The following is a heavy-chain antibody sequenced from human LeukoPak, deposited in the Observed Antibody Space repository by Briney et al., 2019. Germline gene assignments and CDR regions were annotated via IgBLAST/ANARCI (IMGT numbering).Heavy chain of an antibody. CDR2: IWYDGTNK. Sequence: GGSLRLSCAASGFTFSSFGMHWVRQAPGKGLEWVAGIWYDGTNKYYPDSVKGRFTISRDNSKNTLYMQMNSLRAEDTAVYYCAKEGEIFGVVDYFDYWGLGTLVTVSS. CDR1: GFTFSSFG. J-gene: IGHJ4*02. D-gene: IGHD3-3*01. V-gene: IGHV3-33*06. CDR3: AKEGEIFGVVDYFDY.